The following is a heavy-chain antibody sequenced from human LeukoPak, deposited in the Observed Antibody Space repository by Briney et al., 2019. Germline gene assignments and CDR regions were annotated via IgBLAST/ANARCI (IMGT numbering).Heavy chain of an antibody. CDR1: GFTFSSYW. D-gene: IGHD2-21*02. Sequence: GGSLRLSCAASGFTFSSYWVSWVRQAPGKGLEWVANIKQDGSEKYYVDSVKGRFTISRDNAKNSLYLQMNSLRAEATAVYYCARAREVYCGGHCYSHAFDIWGQGTMVTVSS. J-gene: IGHJ3*02. V-gene: IGHV3-7*01. CDR2: IKQDGSEK. CDR3: ARAREVYCGGHCYSHAFDI.